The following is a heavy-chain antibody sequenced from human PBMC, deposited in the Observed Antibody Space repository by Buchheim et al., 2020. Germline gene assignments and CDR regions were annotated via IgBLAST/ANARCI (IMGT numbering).Heavy chain of an antibody. V-gene: IGHV1-69*01. CDR1: GGTFSSYA. CDR3: ARGGYDFWSGYYMDYYYGMDV. CDR2: IIPIFGTA. Sequence: QVQLVQSGAEVKKPGSSVKVSCKASGGTFSSYAISWVRQAPGQGLEWMGGIIPIFGTANYAQKFQGRVMITADESTSTAYMELSSLRSEDTAVYYCARGGYDFWSGYYMDYYYGMDVWGQGTT. J-gene: IGHJ6*02. D-gene: IGHD3-3*01.